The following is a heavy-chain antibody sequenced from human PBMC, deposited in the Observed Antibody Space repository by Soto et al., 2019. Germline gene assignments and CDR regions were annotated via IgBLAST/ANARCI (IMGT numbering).Heavy chain of an antibody. CDR2: INPNSGGT. V-gene: IGHV1-2*04. CDR1: GYTFTGYY. D-gene: IGHD2-2*01. Sequence: ASVKVSCKASGYTFTGYYMHWVRQAPGQGLEWMGWINPNSGGTNYAQKFQGWVTMTRDTSISTAYMELSRLRSDDTAVYYCAREAKDIVLVPAAPTWYYGMDVWGQGTTVTVSS. J-gene: IGHJ6*02. CDR3: AREAKDIVLVPAAPTWYYGMDV.